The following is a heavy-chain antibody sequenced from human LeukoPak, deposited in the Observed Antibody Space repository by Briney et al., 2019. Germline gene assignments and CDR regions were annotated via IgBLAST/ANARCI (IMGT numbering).Heavy chain of an antibody. CDR2: ISPSGST. Sequence: SETLSLTCAVYGGSFSDKYWSWIRQSPGKGLEWIGEISPSGSTNYNASLKSRVTISVDTSNNQFSLKLSSVTAADTAVYYCAGDHYLALKDWGHGILVTVSS. V-gene: IGHV4-34*01. J-gene: IGHJ4*01. CDR1: GGSFSDKY. CDR3: AGDHYLALKD. D-gene: IGHD1-14*01.